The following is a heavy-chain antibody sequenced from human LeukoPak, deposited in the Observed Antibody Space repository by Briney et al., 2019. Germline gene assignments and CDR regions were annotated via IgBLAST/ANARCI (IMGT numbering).Heavy chain of an antibody. CDR3: ARGSGGSYRPVDY. Sequence: VKVSCKASGYSFTGYYIHWVRQAPGQGLEWMGWINPNSGGTNYAQKFQGRVTMTRDTSISTAYMELSRLRSDDTAVFYCARGSGGSYRPVDYWGQGTLVTVSS. CDR1: GYSFTGYY. J-gene: IGHJ4*02. D-gene: IGHD1-26*01. CDR2: INPNSGGT. V-gene: IGHV1-2*02.